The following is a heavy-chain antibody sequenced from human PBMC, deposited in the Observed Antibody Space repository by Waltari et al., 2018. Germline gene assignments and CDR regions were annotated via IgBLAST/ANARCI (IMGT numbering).Heavy chain of an antibody. CDR2: IIPIFGTA. CDR1: GGTFSSYA. J-gene: IGHJ4*02. D-gene: IGHD3-22*01. V-gene: IGHV1-69*13. Sequence: QVQLVQSGAEVKKPGSSVTVSCKASGGTFSSYAISWVRQAPGQGLEWMGGIIPIFGTANYAQKFQGRVTITADESTSTAYMELSSLRSEDTAVYYCARVYYDSSGPPLYYFDYWGQGTLVTVSS. CDR3: ARVYYDSSGPPLYYFDY.